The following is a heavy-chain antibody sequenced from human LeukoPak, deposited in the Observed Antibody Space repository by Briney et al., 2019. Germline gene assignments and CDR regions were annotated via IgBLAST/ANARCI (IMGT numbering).Heavy chain of an antibody. V-gene: IGHV1-69*04. D-gene: IGHD6-13*01. CDR3: ARGRDIAAAGPPDPGKRSASDY. J-gene: IGHJ4*02. Sequence: SVKVSCKASGATFSSYAISWVRQAPGQGLEWMGRIIPILGIAHYTQKFQGRVTITADKSTSTDYMELSSLRSEDTDVYYCARGRDIAAAGPPDPGKRSASDYWGGGALVTVSS. CDR2: IIPILGIA. CDR1: GATFSSYA.